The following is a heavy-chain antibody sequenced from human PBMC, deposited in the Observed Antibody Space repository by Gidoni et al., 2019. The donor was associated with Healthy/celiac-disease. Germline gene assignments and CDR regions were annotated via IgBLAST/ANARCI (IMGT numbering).Heavy chain of an antibody. D-gene: IGHD5-12*01. J-gene: IGHJ4*02. CDR1: GFPFRSYG. Sequence: QVQLVESGGGVVQPGRYLSLSCSASGFPFRSYGMHWVRQAPGKGLEWVAVIWYDGSNKYYADSVKGRFTISRDNSKNTLYLQMNSLRAEDTAVYYCARDQRIYSVGYFDYWGQGTLVTVSS. CDR2: IWYDGSNK. CDR3: ARDQRIYSVGYFDY. V-gene: IGHV3-33*01.